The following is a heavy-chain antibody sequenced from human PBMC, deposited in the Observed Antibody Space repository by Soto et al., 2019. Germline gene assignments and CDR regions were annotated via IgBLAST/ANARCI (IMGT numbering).Heavy chain of an antibody. V-gene: IGHV1-69*13. Sequence: ASVKVSCKASGGTFSSYAISWVRQAPGQGLEWMGGIIPIFATANYAQKFQGRVMITVDESTSTAYMELSSLRSEDTAVYYCARSVSFRYQLLKRGMDVWGQGTTVTVSS. CDR2: IIPIFATA. D-gene: IGHD2-2*01. CDR1: GGTFSSYA. J-gene: IGHJ6*02. CDR3: ARSVSFRYQLLKRGMDV.